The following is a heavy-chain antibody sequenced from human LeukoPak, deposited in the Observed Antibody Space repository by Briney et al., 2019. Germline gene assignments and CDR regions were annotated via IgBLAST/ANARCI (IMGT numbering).Heavy chain of an antibody. Sequence: GGSLRLSCAASGFTFSSYAMHWVRQAPGKGLEWVAVISYDGSNKYYADSVKGRFTISRDNSKNTLYLQMNSLRAEDTAVYYCPVVGATGPAPWGQGTLVTVSS. CDR3: PVVGATGPAP. CDR1: GFTFSSYA. CDR2: ISYDGSNK. V-gene: IGHV3-30-3*01. D-gene: IGHD1-26*01. J-gene: IGHJ5*02.